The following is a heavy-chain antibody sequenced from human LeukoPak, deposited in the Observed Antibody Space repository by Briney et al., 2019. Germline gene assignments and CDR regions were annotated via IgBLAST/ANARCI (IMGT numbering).Heavy chain of an antibody. V-gene: IGHV3-23*01. CDR1: GVTLRTYA. CDR2: ISASGGIT. J-gene: IGHJ4*02. D-gene: IGHD4-17*01. CDR3: AKGLSDGDFDY. Sequence: GGSLRLSWAPYGVTLRTYAINWVRQAPGKGLEWVSAISASGGITYYADSVKGRFTSSRHNSKNTLYLEVNGLRADETAVYYGAKGLSDGDFDYWGQGTLVTVSS.